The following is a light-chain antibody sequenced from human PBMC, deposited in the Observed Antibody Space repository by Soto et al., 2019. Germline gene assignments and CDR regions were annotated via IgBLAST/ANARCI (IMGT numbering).Light chain of an antibody. CDR3: QNYHRAPWT. V-gene: IGKV1-27*01. CDR1: QGISTY. CDR2: PAS. Sequence: DIQMTQSPSSLSASVGDRVTITCRASQGISTYLVWYQQKPGTVPKLLIFPASTLQSGVPSRFSGSGSATDFTLTISNLHPEDGANDYCQNYHRAPWTFGQGTKVEIK. J-gene: IGKJ1*01.